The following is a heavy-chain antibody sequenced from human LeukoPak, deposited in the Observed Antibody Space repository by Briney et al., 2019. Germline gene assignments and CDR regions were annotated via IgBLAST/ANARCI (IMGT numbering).Heavy chain of an antibody. CDR3: ARLAAVLFMDV. Sequence: SETLSLTCTVSGGSISSSSYYWGWIRQPPGKGLEWIGSIYYSGSTYYNPSLKSRVTISVDTSKNQFSLRLSSVTAAGTAVYYCARLAAVLFMDVWGKGTTVTVSS. J-gene: IGHJ6*03. CDR1: GGSISSSSYY. V-gene: IGHV4-39*01. D-gene: IGHD6-13*01. CDR2: IYYSGST.